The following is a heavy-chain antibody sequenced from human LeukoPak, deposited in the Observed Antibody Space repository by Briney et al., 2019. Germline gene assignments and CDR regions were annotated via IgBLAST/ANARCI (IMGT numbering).Heavy chain of an antibody. CDR3: AKDFAAYCGGDCHFDY. CDR2: ISGSGGST. J-gene: IGHJ4*02. V-gene: IGHV3-23*01. D-gene: IGHD2-21*02. Sequence: GGSLRLSCAASGFTFSSYAMSWVRQAPGKGLEWVSAISGSGGSTYYADSVKGRFTISRDNSKNTLYLQMNSLRAEDTAVYYCAKDFAAYCGGDCHFDYWGQGTLVTVSS. CDR1: GFTFSSYA.